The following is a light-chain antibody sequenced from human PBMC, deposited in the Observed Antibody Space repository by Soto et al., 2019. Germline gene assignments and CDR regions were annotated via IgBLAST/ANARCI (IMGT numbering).Light chain of an antibody. CDR3: QVYNRYSEA. Sequence: DFQMTQSPATLTACGGASLTINCLASQTISSWLAWYQQKPGKAPKLLIYKASTLKSGVPSRFSGSGSGTEFTLTISSLQPDDFATYSCQVYNRYSEAFGQGTKVDI. CDR1: QTISSW. J-gene: IGKJ1*01. CDR2: KAS. V-gene: IGKV1-5*03.